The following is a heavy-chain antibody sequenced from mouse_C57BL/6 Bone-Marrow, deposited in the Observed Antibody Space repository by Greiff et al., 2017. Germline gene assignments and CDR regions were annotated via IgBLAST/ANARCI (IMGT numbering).Heavy chain of an antibody. J-gene: IGHJ4*01. Sequence: QVQLQQSGAELVRPGASVTLSCKASGYTFTDYEMHWVKQTPVHGLEWIGALDPETGGTAYNQKLKGQAILTADKSSSTAYMELRSLSSEDSAVYYCTVPYYYGSSCYYAMDYWGQGTSVTVSS. V-gene: IGHV1-15*01. CDR1: GYTFTDYE. CDR3: TVPYYYGSSCYYAMDY. CDR2: LDPETGGT. D-gene: IGHD1-1*01.